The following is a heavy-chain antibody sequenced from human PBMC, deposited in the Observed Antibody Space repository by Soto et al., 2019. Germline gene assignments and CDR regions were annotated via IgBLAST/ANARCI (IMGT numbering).Heavy chain of an antibody. D-gene: IGHD6-6*01. Sequence: EVQLVESGGGLVQPGGSLRLSCAASGFTFSSYEMNWVRQAPGKGLEWVSYISTSGTTIYYADSVKGRFTISRDNSKNTLYLQMNSLRAEDTAVYYCARGGSSSWEMDYYYGMDVWGQGTTVTVSS. CDR2: ISTSGTTI. V-gene: IGHV3-48*03. J-gene: IGHJ6*02. CDR1: GFTFSSYE. CDR3: ARGGSSSWEMDYYYGMDV.